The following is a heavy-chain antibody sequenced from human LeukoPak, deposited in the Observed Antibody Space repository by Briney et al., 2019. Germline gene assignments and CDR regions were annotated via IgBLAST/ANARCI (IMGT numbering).Heavy chain of an antibody. D-gene: IGHD3-22*01. V-gene: IGHV1-18*01. J-gene: IGHJ4*02. Sequence: ASVKVSCKASGGTFSSYTISWVRQAPGQGLEWMGWISAYNGNTNYAQKLQGRVTMTTDTSTSTAYMELRSLRSDDTAVYYCARDLPPNYDSSGYYDYWGQGTLVTVSS. CDR2: ISAYNGNT. CDR3: ARDLPPNYDSSGYYDY. CDR1: GGTFSSYT.